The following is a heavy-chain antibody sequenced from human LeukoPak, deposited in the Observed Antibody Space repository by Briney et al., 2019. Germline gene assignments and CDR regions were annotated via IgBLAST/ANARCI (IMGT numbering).Heavy chain of an antibody. CDR2: INSDGSST. D-gene: IGHD3-10*01. J-gene: IGHJ4*02. Sequence: GGSLRLSCAASGFTFSSYWMHWVRQAPGKGLVWVSRINSDGSSTSYADSVKGRFTISRDNAKNTLHLQMNSLRAEDTAVYYCARDYGSGSYPDYWGQGTLVTVSS. CDR1: GFTFSSYW. V-gene: IGHV3-74*01. CDR3: ARDYGSGSYPDY.